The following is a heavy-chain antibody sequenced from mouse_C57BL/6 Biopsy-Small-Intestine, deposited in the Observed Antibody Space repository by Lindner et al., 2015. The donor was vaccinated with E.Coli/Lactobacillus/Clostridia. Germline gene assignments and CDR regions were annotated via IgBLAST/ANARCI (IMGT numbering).Heavy chain of an antibody. CDR2: ILPGGINT. CDR3: ARLPPFAY. J-gene: IGHJ3*01. V-gene: IGHV1-9*01. CDR1: GYTFTGYW. Sequence: VQLQESGAELMKPGASVKLSCKATGYTFTGYWIEWVKQRPGHGLEWIGEILPGGINTDYTEKFKGKATFTADTSSNTAYMQLSSLTTEDSAIYYCARLPPFAYWGQGTLVTVSA.